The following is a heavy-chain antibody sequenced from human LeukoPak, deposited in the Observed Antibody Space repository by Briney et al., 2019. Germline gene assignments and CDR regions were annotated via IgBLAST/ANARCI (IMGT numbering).Heavy chain of an antibody. CDR2: IYWDDDK. Sequence: SGPTLVKPTQTLTLTCTFSGFSLSASGVGVGWIRQPPGKALEWLALIYWDDDKRYSPSLKSRLTITKDTSKNQVVLTMTNMDPVDTATYYCARPTSDQDSSSWYHWFDPWGQGTLVTVSS. V-gene: IGHV2-5*02. CDR1: GFSLSASGVG. CDR3: ARPTSDQDSSSWYHWFDP. D-gene: IGHD6-13*01. J-gene: IGHJ5*02.